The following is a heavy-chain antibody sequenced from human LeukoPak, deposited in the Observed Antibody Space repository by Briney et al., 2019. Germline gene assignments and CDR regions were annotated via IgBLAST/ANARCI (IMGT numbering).Heavy chain of an antibody. Sequence: RGESLKISCKGSGYRFTTQWIGWVRQMSGKGLEWMGSIYPGDSDTRYSPSFQGQVIISVDKSISTAYLQWSSLKASDTAMYFCATLGDGYNWFDYWGQGTLVTVSS. CDR3: ATLGDGYNWFDY. D-gene: IGHD5-24*01. J-gene: IGHJ4*02. CDR2: IYPGDSDT. V-gene: IGHV5-51*01. CDR1: GYRFTTQW.